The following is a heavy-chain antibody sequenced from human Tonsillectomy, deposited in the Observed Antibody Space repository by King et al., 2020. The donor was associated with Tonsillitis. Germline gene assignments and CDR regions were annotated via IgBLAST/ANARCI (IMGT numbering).Heavy chain of an antibody. D-gene: IGHD1-20*01. CDR1: GFTFSRNS. Sequence: QLVESGGGLVKPGGSLRLSCAASGFTFSRNSMNWVRQAPGKGLEWVSSISSSSRYIYYADSVKGRFTISRDNAKNSLYLQMNSLRAEDTAVYYCARDGLAGYNWTPPIDYWGQGTLVTVSS. CDR2: ISSSSRYI. CDR3: ARDGLAGYNWTPPIDY. V-gene: IGHV3-21*06. J-gene: IGHJ4*02.